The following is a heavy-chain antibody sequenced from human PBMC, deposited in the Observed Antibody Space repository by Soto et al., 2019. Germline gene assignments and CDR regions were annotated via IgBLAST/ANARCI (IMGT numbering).Heavy chain of an antibody. J-gene: IGHJ5*02. Sequence: QVHLVQSGPEVQNPGASVKVSCKASGYNFTNYALHWVRQAPGQRLEWLGWLHTGTGSTKYSQKFQGRLTITRDTSASAAYMELSSLRSEDTAVYYCARESRAFVLWFDPWGQGTLVTVSS. V-gene: IGHV1-3*04. D-gene: IGHD3-10*01. CDR3: ARESRAFVLWFDP. CDR2: LHTGTGST. CDR1: GYNFTNYA.